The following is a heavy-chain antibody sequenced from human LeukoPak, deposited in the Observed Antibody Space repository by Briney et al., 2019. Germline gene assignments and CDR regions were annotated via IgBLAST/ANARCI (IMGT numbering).Heavy chain of an antibody. CDR3: GKDPNGNSIGAFDF. CDR2: ISVDGGDI. Sequence: GGSLRLSCAASRFAFHNYAMTWIRQAPERGLEWVSSISVDGGDIKYTDSAKGRFTISRDNSKGTLYLQMDSLRVEDTAVYYCGKDPNGNSIGAFDFWGQGTMVTVSS. D-gene: IGHD4-23*01. J-gene: IGHJ3*01. CDR1: RFAFHNYA. V-gene: IGHV3-23*01.